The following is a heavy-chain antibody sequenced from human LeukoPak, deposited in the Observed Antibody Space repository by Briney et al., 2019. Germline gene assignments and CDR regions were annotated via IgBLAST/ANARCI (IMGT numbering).Heavy chain of an antibody. D-gene: IGHD3-3*01. CDR3: ARVGVSWGGFDI. J-gene: IGHJ3*02. CDR2: TAADGITT. V-gene: IGHV3-74*01. CDR1: GFIFCNYW. Sequence: GGSLRLSCAASGFIFCNYWMHWVRQAPGTGLVWVSRTAADGITTDYADSVKGRFTVSRDNADNTLYLHMNSLSAEDTAVYYCARVGVSWGGFDIWGRGTVVTVSS.